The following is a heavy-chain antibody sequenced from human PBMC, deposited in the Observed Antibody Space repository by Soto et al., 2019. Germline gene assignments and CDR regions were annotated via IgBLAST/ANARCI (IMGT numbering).Heavy chain of an antibody. CDR3: TNTGTSPDY. D-gene: IGHD1-1*01. V-gene: IGHV3-15*07. Sequence: SLSSPASRFIVSRTRINLGRQAPGKGLEWVGRIKSKTDGGTTDYAAPVKGRFTISRDDSKNTLYLQMNSLKTEDTAVYYCTNTGTSPDYWGQGTLVTVSS. J-gene: IGHJ4*02. CDR2: IKSKTDGGTT. CDR1: RFIVSRTR.